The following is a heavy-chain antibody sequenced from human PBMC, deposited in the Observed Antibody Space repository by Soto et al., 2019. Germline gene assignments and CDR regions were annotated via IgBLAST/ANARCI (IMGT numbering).Heavy chain of an antibody. D-gene: IGHD2-2*01. V-gene: IGHV2-26*01. J-gene: IGHJ5*02. CDR2: IFSNDDK. CDR3: ALIKDCSRTDCYLASFDP. CDR1: GLSLSNGRMG. Sequence: QVTLKESGPVLVKPTETLTLTCTVSGLSLSNGRMGVSWIRQPPGKALEWLAHIFSNDDKSYSTSLRRRLTISKITSRSQVVLNMTNMDPMDSATYFCALIKDCSRTDCYLASFDPWGQGTLVTVSS.